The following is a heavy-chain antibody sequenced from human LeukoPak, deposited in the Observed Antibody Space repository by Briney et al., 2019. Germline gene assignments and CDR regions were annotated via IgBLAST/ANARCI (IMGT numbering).Heavy chain of an antibody. Sequence: GGSLRLSCAASGFTFSSYSMNWVRKAPGKGLEWVSSISTSSSYIYYADSVKGRFTISRDNAKNSLYLQMNSLRAEDTAVYYCARDLGATIPGSDYYMDVWGKGTTVTVSS. CDR2: ISTSSSYI. CDR3: ARDLGATIPGSDYYMDV. V-gene: IGHV3-21*01. D-gene: IGHD5-12*01. CDR1: GFTFSSYS. J-gene: IGHJ6*03.